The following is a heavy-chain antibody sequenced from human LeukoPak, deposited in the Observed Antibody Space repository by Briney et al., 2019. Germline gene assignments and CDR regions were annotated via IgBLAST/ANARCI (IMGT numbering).Heavy chain of an antibody. CDR3: AKEAFEMATTGPFDY. Sequence: SETLSLTCTVSGGSISSYYWSWIRQPPGKGLEWIGYIYYSGSTNYNPSLKSRVTISVDTSKNQLSLKLSSVTAADTALYYCAKEAFEMATTGPFDYWGQGTLVTVSS. CDR1: GGSISSYY. V-gene: IGHV4-59*01. J-gene: IGHJ4*02. CDR2: IYYSGST. D-gene: IGHD5-24*01.